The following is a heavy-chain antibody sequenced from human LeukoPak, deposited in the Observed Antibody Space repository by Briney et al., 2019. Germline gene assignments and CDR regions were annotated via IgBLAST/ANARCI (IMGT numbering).Heavy chain of an antibody. CDR1: GYTFTSYG. Sequence: ASVKVSCKASGYTFTSYGISWVRQAPGQGLEWMGWISAYNGNTSYAQKLQGRVTMTTDTSTSTAYMELRSLRSGDTAVYYCASGKIAVAGYRGVPFAFDYWGQGTLVTVSS. D-gene: IGHD6-19*01. J-gene: IGHJ4*02. CDR2: ISAYNGNT. V-gene: IGHV1-18*01. CDR3: ASGKIAVAGYRGVPFAFDY.